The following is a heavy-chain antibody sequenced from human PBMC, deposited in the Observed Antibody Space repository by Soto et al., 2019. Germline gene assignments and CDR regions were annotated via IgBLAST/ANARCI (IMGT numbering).Heavy chain of an antibody. CDR2: ITGSGAGS. J-gene: IGHJ5*02. CDR3: AKAYSNSWPNDWFDP. V-gene: IGHV3-23*01. CDR1: GFTFSSYA. D-gene: IGHD6-13*01. Sequence: EVQLLESGGGWLQPGGSLRLSCAASGFTFSSYAMNWVRQAPGKGLEWVSGITGSGAGSYYSDSVKGRFTISRDNSKNTLYLQMNSLRAVDTAVDYCAKAYSNSWPNDWFDPGGQGTLVTVSS.